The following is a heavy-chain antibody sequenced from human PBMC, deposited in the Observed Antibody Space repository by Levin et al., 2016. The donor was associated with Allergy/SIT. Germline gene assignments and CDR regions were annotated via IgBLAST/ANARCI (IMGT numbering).Heavy chain of an antibody. CDR3: AKGQEQWLLTGY. V-gene: IGHV3-30*18. J-gene: IGHJ4*02. D-gene: IGHD6-19*01. Sequence: VRQMPGKGLEWVAVISYDGSNKYYADSVKGRFTISRDNSKNTLYLQMNSLRAEDTAVYYCAKGQEQWLLTGYWGQGTLVTVSS. CDR2: ISYDGSNK.